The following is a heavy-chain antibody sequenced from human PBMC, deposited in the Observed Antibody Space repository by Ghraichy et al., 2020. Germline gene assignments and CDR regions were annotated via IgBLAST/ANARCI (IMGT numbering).Heavy chain of an antibody. D-gene: IGHD1-26*01. CDR2: IKQDGSEK. CDR3: ARDFSGALDY. J-gene: IGHJ4*02. Sequence: GEALNISCAASGFTFSSHWMSWVRQAPGKGLEWVANIKQDGSEKYYVDSVKGRFTISRDNAKNSLYLQMNSLRAEDTAVYYCARDFSGALDYWGQGTLVTVSS. V-gene: IGHV3-7*03. CDR1: GFTFSSHW.